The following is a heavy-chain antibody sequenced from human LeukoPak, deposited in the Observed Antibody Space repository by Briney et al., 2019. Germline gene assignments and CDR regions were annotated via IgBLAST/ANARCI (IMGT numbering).Heavy chain of an antibody. V-gene: IGHV3-7*01. CDR3: AGTSSGPERRGMDV. J-gene: IGHJ6*02. CDR2: IKEDGSSQ. Sequence: GGSLRLSCVASGFTFSHSWMTWVRQAPGKGLEWVGHIKEDGSSQNYADSVKGRFTISRDNAKNSLYLQMTSLRAEDTAVYYCAGTSSGPERRGMDVWGQGTTVTVSS. CDR1: GFTFSHSW. D-gene: IGHD6-19*01.